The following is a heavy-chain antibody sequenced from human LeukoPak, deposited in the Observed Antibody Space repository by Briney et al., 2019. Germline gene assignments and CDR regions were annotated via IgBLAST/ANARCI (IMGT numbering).Heavy chain of an antibody. J-gene: IGHJ4*02. V-gene: IGHV3-48*02. CDR2: ISSSGTTI. CDR3: ACARTGGAYLDY. D-gene: IGHD1-1*01. Sequence: GGSLRLSCTASGFIFSRNNMNWVRQAPGKGLEWVSYISSSGTTIYYADSVKGRFTISRDNAGNSLYLQMNSLRDEDTAVYYCACARTGGAYLDYWGLGTLVTVSS. CDR1: GFIFSRNN.